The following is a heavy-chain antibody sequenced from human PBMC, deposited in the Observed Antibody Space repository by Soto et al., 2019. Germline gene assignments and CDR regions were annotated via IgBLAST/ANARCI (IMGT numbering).Heavy chain of an antibody. Sequence: SETLSLTCTVSGGSISSGGYYWSWIRQHPGKGLEWIGYIYYSGSTYYNPSLKSRVTISVDTSKNQFSLKLSSVTAADTAVYYCARGFGTVTTSLYYYYGMDVWGQGTTVTVSS. CDR3: ARGFGTVTTSLYYYYGMDV. V-gene: IGHV4-31*03. J-gene: IGHJ6*02. CDR2: IYYSGST. CDR1: GGSISSGGYY. D-gene: IGHD4-17*01.